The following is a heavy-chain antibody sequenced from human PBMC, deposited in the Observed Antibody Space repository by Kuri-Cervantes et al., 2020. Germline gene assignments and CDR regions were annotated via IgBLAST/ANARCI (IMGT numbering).Heavy chain of an antibody. J-gene: IGHJ4*02. CDR3: ARGLGTYYYDTRGPL. CDR2: IFHSGST. D-gene: IGHD3-22*01. Sequence: GSLRLSCAVSGGSITTSSFHWGWVRQPPGKGREWFGNIFHSGSTYYNPSLQSRVTMSVDTSENQFSLHLTSVTASDTAVYYCARGLGTYYYDTRGPLWGQGALVTVSS. V-gene: IGHV4-39*01. CDR1: GGSITTSSFH.